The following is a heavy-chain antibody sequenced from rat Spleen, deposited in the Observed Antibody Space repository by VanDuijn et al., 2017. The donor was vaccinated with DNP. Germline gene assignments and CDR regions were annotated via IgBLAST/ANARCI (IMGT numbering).Heavy chain of an antibody. Sequence: QVQLKESGPGLVQPSQTLSLTCTVSGFSLTNYPVDWVRQPPGKGLEWMGRMQSEGNTDNNSVLNSRLSISRDTSKNQVFLKMNSLQADDTGTYDCTRSPESSYIYFPWAYWGQGTLVTVSS. J-gene: IGHJ3*01. CDR1: GFSLTNYP. CDR3: TRSPESSYIYFPWAY. D-gene: IGHD1-2*01. CDR2: MQSEGNT. V-gene: IGHV2-19*01.